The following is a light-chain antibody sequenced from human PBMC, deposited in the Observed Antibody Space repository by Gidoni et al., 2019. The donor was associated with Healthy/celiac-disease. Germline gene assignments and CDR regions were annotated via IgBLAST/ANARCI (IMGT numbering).Light chain of an antibody. CDR3: QQYGSSLFT. CDR2: GAP. J-gene: IGKJ3*01. CDR1: QSVSSSY. V-gene: IGKV3-20*01. Sequence: ELVLSQSPGTLSLSPGERSPLSCRASQSVSSSYLAWYQQKPGQAPRLLIYGAPSRATGIPDRFSGSGSGTDFTLTISRLEPEDFAVYYCQQYGSSLFTFGPGTKVDIK.